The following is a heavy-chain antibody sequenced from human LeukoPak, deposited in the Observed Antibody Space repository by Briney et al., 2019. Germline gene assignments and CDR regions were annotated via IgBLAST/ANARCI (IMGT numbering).Heavy chain of an antibody. Sequence: SETLSLTCTVSGGSISSYFWNWIRQSPGKGLEWIGYISYSGSTNYNPSLKSRVTISMDTSKKQFSLKLTSVTAADTAVYFCASEFLVGSICHGFDLWGQGTRVTVSS. J-gene: IGHJ3*01. V-gene: IGHV4-59*12. CDR1: GGSISSYF. CDR3: ASEFLVGSICHGFDL. CDR2: ISYSGST. D-gene: IGHD1-26*01.